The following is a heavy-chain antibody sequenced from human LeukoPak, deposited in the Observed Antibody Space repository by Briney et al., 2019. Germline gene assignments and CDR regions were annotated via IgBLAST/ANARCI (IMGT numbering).Heavy chain of an antibody. CDR3: AREGHLVRGIIYYYVDV. V-gene: IGHV4-39*02. J-gene: IGHJ6*03. Sequence: TPSETLSLTCTVSGGSISSSSYYWDWMRQPPGKGLEWIGSIHYSGSTYYNPSLKSRVTISVDTSKNHFSLKLSSVTAADTAVYYCAREGHLVRGIIYYYVDVWGRGTTVTISS. D-gene: IGHD3-10*01. CDR1: GGSISSSSYY. CDR2: IHYSGST.